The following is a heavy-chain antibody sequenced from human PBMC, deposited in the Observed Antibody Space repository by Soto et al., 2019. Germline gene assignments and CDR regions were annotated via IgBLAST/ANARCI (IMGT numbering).Heavy chain of an antibody. V-gene: IGHV4-30-4*01. Sequence: QVQLQESGPGLVKPSQTLSLTCTVSGDSISSVHYCWSWVRQPPDKGLEWIGHIYNGGSTYRNPALKSRVTISVHTSEHQFSLRLTSVSAADTAVDYCTIGPSGDKVDYWGQGTLVTVSS. CDR1: GDSISSVHYC. CDR2: IYNGGST. CDR3: TIGPSGDKVDY. J-gene: IGHJ4*02. D-gene: IGHD7-27*01.